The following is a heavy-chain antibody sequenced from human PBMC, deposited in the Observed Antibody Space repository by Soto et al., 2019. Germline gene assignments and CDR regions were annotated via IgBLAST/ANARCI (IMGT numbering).Heavy chain of an antibody. CDR1: GGSFSGHY. CDR3: ARGVPGYSSSWYGF. D-gene: IGHD6-13*01. J-gene: IGHJ4*02. V-gene: IGHV4-34*01. Sequence: SETLSLTCAVYGGSFSGHYWRWIRQPPGKGLEWIGEINPGGTTSYNPSLKSRVAISVDTSKNQFSLKLTSVTAADTAVYYCARGVPGYSSSWYGFWGQGTLVTVS. CDR2: INPGGTT.